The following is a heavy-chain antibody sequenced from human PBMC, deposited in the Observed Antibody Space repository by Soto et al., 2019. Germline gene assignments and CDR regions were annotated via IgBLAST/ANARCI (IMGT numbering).Heavy chain of an antibody. Sequence: QVQLVQSGAEVKKPGSSVKVSCKVAGGPFSTLSISWVRQAPGQGLVWMGGIIPIFDATNYAQKFQGRVTNTAYESTSTAYMEVGSVRYDDTAVYYCARDLPNHAGRVWGPGTLVSV. CDR3: ARDLPNHAGRV. J-gene: IGHJ4*01. V-gene: IGHV1-69*01. D-gene: IGHD3-10*01. CDR2: IIPIFDAT. CDR1: GGPFSTLS.